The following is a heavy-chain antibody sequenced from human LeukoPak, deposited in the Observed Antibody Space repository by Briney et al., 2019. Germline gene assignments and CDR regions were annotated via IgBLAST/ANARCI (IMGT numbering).Heavy chain of an antibody. CDR3: ARESGSYGY. CDR2: INHSGST. V-gene: IGHV4-34*01. Sequence: PSETLSLTCAVYGGSFSGYYWSWIRQPPGKGLEWIGEINHSGSTSYNPSLKSRVTISVDTSKNQFSLKLSSVTAADTAVYYCARESGSYGYWGQGTLVTVSS. J-gene: IGHJ4*02. CDR1: GGSFSGYY. D-gene: IGHD1-26*01.